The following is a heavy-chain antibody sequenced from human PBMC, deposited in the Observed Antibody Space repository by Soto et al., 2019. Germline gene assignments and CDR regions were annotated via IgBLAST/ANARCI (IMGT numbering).Heavy chain of an antibody. D-gene: IGHD3-10*01. CDR1: GFTFSNYA. CDR2: ISGSGGST. J-gene: IGHJ4*02. Sequence: EVQLLESGGGLVQPGGSLRLSCAGSGFTFSNYAMSWDRQAPGKGLEWVSAISGSGGSTYYADSVKGWFTISRDNSNNTLYLQMNTRTAEHTAVYCRTKEPRIHYDDSGSASYWGQGTLVTVSS. CDR3: TKEPRIHYDDSGSASY. V-gene: IGHV3-23*01.